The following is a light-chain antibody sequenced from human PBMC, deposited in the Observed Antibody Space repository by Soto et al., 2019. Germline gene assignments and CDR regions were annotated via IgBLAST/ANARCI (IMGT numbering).Light chain of an antibody. CDR1: QGISNY. V-gene: IGKV1-27*01. CDR3: QKYNSAPRT. J-gene: IGKJ1*01. Sequence: DIQMTQSPSSLSASVGDRVPITCRASQGISNYLAWYQQKQGKVPKLLIYAASTLQSGVPSRFSGSGSVTDFTLTISSLQPEDVATYYCQKYNSAPRTFGQGTKVDIK. CDR2: AAS.